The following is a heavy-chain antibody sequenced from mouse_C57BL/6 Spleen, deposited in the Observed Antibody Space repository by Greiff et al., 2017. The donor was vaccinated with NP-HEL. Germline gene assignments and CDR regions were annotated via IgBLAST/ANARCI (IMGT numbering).Heavy chain of an antibody. Sequence: EVNLVESGGGLVKPGGSLKLSCAASGFTFSSYAMSWVRQTPEKRLEWVATISDGGSYTYYPDNVKGRFTISRDNAKNNLYLQMSHLKSEDTAMYYCAGGGGYYYFDYWGQGTTLTVSS. CDR2: ISDGGSYT. J-gene: IGHJ2*01. CDR3: AGGGGYYYFDY. V-gene: IGHV5-4*03. CDR1: GFTFSSYA. D-gene: IGHD2-3*01.